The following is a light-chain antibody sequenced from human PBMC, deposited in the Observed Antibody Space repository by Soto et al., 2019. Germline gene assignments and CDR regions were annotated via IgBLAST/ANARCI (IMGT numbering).Light chain of an antibody. CDR2: DVS. V-gene: IGLV2-14*01. CDR1: SSDVGGYNY. J-gene: IGLJ2*01. Sequence: QSALTQPASVSGSPGQSITISCTGTSSDVGGYNYVSWYQQHPGKAPKLMIYDVSHRPSEVSNRFSGSKSGNTASLTISGLQAEDAADYYCSSYSSSSTLVFGGGTQLTVL. CDR3: SSYSSSSTLV.